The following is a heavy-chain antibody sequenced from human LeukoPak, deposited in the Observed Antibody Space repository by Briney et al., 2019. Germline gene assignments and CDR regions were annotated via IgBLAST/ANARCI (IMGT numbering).Heavy chain of an antibody. D-gene: IGHD6-13*01. V-gene: IGHV6-1*01. Sequence: SQTLSLTCAISGDSVSSNSATWNWNRQSPSRGLEWLGRTYYRSKSSNDYAVSVRSRITINPVTSKNHFSLQLISVTPEDTAVYFCARNLAAAATFDYWGQGTLVTVSS. CDR1: GDSVSSNSAT. J-gene: IGHJ4*02. CDR3: ARNLAAAATFDY. CDR2: TYYRSKSSN.